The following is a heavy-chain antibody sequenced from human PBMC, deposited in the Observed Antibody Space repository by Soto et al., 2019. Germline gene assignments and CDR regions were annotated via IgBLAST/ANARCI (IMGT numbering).Heavy chain of an antibody. CDR1: GGTFSSYS. J-gene: IGHJ4*02. V-gene: IGHV1-69*13. Sequence: SVKVSCKASGGTFSSYSMSWVRQAPGQGLEWMGGIIPIFGTANYAQKFQGRVTITADESTSTAYMELSSLRSEDTAVYYCARGYWFGELLATATYFDYWGQGTLVTVSS. D-gene: IGHD3-10*01. CDR3: ARGYWFGELLATATYFDY. CDR2: IIPIFGTA.